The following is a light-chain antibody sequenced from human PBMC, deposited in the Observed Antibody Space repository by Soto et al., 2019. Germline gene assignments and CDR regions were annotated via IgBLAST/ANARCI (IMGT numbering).Light chain of an antibody. J-gene: IGLJ1*01. V-gene: IGLV1-40*01. CDR2: GNN. CDR1: SANIGAGYD. CDR3: QSYDSSLIAYV. Sequence: VLTQPPSVSGAPGQRVTISCTGASANIGAGYDVHWYQQLPGTAPKLLIYGNNNRPSGVPDRFPGSRSGTSASLAITGLQAEDEADYYCQSYDSSLIAYVFGTGTKVTVL.